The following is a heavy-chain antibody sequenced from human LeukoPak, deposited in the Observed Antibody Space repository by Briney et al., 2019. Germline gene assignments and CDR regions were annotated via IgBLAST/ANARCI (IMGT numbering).Heavy chain of an antibody. J-gene: IGHJ3*02. D-gene: IGHD1-1*01. CDR2: INQDGSEK. CDR1: GFAISSSW. V-gene: IGHV3-7*01. Sequence: GGSLRLSCVVPGFAISSSWMTWVRQVPGKGLEWVANINQDGSEKHYVDSVRGRFTISRDNAKDSLYLQMNSLGAEDTAVYYCAREPGLGYAFDIWGQGTKVTVSS. CDR3: AREPGLGYAFDI.